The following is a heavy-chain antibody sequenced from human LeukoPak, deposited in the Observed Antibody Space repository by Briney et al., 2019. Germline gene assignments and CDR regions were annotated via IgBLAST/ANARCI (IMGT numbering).Heavy chain of an antibody. Sequence: ASVKASCKASGGTFSSYAISWVRQAPGQGLEWMGGIIPIFGTANYAQKFQGRVTITADESTSIAYMELSSLRSEDTAVYYCARLVGSNGYSSSWYGVPRVYYFDYWGQGTLVTVSS. D-gene: IGHD6-13*01. J-gene: IGHJ4*02. CDR1: GGTFSSYA. CDR2: IIPIFGTA. CDR3: ARLVGSNGYSSSWYGVPRVYYFDY. V-gene: IGHV1-69*13.